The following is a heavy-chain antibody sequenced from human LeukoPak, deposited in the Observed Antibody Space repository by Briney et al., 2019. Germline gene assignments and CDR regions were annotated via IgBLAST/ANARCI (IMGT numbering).Heavy chain of an antibody. Sequence: SETLSLTCTVSGGSISSYSWSWIRQPPGRGLEWIGFMFYRGSTNFNPSFRSRVTISVDTSKNQFSLKLSSVTAADTAVYYCARPYHSSYGAYFDYWGQGTLVTVSS. CDR3: ARPYHSSYGAYFDY. D-gene: IGHD6-6*01. V-gene: IGHV4-59*12. J-gene: IGHJ4*02. CDR1: GGSISSYS. CDR2: MFYRGST.